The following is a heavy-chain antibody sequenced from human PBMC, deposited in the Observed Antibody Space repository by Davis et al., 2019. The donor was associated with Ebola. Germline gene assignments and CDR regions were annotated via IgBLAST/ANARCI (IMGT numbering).Heavy chain of an antibody. D-gene: IGHD6-13*01. CDR2: IYSGGST. CDR3: ARSVGQQLEFDY. CDR1: GLTVSSNY. Sequence: GESLKISCAASGLTVSSNYMSWVRQAPGKGLEWVSVIYSGGSTHYADSVKGRFTISRDNAKNSLYLQMNSLRAEDTAVYYCARSVGQQLEFDYWGQGTLVTVSS. J-gene: IGHJ4*02. V-gene: IGHV3-53*01.